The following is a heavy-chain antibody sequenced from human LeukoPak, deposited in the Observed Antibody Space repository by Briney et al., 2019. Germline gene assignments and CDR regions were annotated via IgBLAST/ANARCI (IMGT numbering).Heavy chain of an antibody. D-gene: IGHD3-10*01. CDR1: GFTFSSYA. Sequence: PGRSLRLSCAASGFTFSSYAMHWGRQAPGKGLEWVGRIKSKTDGGTTDYAAPVKGRFTISRDDSKNTLYLQMNSLKTEDTAVYYCTTEGWVNYYGSGKDSYYYGMDVWGQGTTVTVSS. J-gene: IGHJ6*02. V-gene: IGHV3-15*01. CDR3: TTEGWVNYYGSGKDSYYYGMDV. CDR2: IKSKTDGGTT.